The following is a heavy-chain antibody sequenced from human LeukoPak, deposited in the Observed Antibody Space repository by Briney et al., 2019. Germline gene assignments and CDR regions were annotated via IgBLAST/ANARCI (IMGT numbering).Heavy chain of an antibody. J-gene: IGHJ4*02. Sequence: GGSLRLSCAASGFTFSGYWMHWVRQAPGKGLVWVSRVNSDGSSTNYADSVKGRFTISRDNAKNSLYLQMNSLTAEDTAVYYCARDPCCCGGDCYSVLDYWGQGTLVTVSS. CDR1: GFTFSGYW. V-gene: IGHV3-74*01. D-gene: IGHD2-21*02. CDR2: VNSDGSST. CDR3: ARDPCCCGGDCYSVLDY.